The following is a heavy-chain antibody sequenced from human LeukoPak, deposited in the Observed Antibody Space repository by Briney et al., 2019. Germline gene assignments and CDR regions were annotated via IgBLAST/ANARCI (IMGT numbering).Heavy chain of an antibody. CDR2: INPSGGST. CDR3: ARDPGYSYGYHYYYYMDV. Sequence: GASVKVSCKASGYTFTGYYMHWVRQAPGQGLEWMGIINPSGGSTSYAQKFQGRVTMTRDMSTSTVYMELSSLRSEDTAVYYCARDPGYSYGYHYYYYMDVWGKGTTVTVSS. CDR1: GYTFTGYY. J-gene: IGHJ6*03. V-gene: IGHV1-46*01. D-gene: IGHD5-18*01.